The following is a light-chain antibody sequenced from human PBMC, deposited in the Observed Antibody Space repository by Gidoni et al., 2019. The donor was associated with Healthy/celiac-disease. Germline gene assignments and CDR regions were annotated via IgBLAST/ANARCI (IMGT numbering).Light chain of an antibody. CDR3: HQSYSTLWT. V-gene: IGKV1-39*01. CDR1: QSISSY. CDR2: AAS. Sequence: DIQMTQSPSSLSASVGDRVTITCRASQSISSYLNWYQQKPGKAPKLLIYAASSLQSGVPSRFSGSGSGTDFTLTIRSLQPEDFATYYCHQSYSTLWTFGQGTKVEIK. J-gene: IGKJ1*01.